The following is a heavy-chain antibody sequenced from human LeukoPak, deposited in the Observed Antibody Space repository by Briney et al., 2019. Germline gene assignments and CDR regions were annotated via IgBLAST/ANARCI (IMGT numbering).Heavy chain of an antibody. J-gene: IGHJ6*03. D-gene: IGHD2-2*01. CDR2: IIPIFGTA. Sequence: GASVKVSCKASGGTFSSYAISWVRQAPGQGLEWMGGIIPIFGTANYAQKFQGRVTITTDESTSTAYMELSSLRSEDTAVYYCARGYCSSTSCWGYMDVWAKGPRSPSP. V-gene: IGHV1-69*05. CDR3: ARGYCSSTSCWGYMDV. CDR1: GGTFSSYA.